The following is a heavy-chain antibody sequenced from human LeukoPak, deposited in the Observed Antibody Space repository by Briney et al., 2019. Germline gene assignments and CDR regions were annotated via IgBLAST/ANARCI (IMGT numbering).Heavy chain of an antibody. D-gene: IGHD6-13*01. CDR2: ISYDGSTK. CDR3: ARDYSRNSFDY. J-gene: IGHJ4*02. CDR1: GFTFSSYA. Sequence: GGSLRLSCAASGFTFSSYAMHWVRHAPGKGLEWVAVISYDGSTKYYADSVKGRFTISRDNSKNTLYLQMNSLSAEDTAVYFCARDYSRNSFDYWGQGTLVTVSS. V-gene: IGHV3-30-3*01.